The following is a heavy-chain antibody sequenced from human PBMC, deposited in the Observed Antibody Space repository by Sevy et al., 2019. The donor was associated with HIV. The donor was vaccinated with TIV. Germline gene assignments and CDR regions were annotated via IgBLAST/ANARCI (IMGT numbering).Heavy chain of an antibody. D-gene: IGHD3-3*01. CDR3: ARRRIDFWSGYPIRTSYYYYYMDV. CDR1: GGSISSYY. J-gene: IGHJ6*03. CDR2: IYYSGST. V-gene: IGHV4-59*01. Sequence: SDTLSLTCTVSGGSISSYYWSWIRQPPGKGLEWIGYIYYSGSTNYNPSLKSRVTISVDTSKNQFSLKLSSVTAADTAVYYCARRRIDFWSGYPIRTSYYYYYMDVWGKGTTVTASS.